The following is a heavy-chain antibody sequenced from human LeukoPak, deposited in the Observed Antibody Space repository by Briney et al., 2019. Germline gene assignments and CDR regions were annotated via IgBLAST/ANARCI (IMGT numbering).Heavy chain of an antibody. Sequence: GESLKISCKGSGYSFTSFWIAWVRQMPGKGLECMGIIYPGDSDTRDSPSLHGHVTISADKSISTAYLQGSSLKASDAAIYYCAIQRGRYRSPIDYGGQGILVTVSS. CDR2: IYPGDSDT. CDR1: GYSFTSFW. D-gene: IGHD3-16*02. CDR3: AIQRGRYRSPIDY. V-gene: IGHV5-51*01. J-gene: IGHJ4*02.